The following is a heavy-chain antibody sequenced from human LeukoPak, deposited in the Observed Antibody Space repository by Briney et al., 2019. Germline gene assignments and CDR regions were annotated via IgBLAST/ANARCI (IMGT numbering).Heavy chain of an antibody. CDR2: ISYDGSNK. Sequence: GRSLRLSCAASGFTFSSYAMHGVRHAPGKGLEGGAVISYDGSNKYYADSVKGRFTIPRDNSKNTLYLQMNRLRAEDTAVYYCASGDYYGSGSYPNVYFDYWGQGTLVTVSS. V-gene: IGHV3-30*04. J-gene: IGHJ4*02. D-gene: IGHD3-10*01. CDR1: GFTFSSYA. CDR3: ASGDYYGSGSYPNVYFDY.